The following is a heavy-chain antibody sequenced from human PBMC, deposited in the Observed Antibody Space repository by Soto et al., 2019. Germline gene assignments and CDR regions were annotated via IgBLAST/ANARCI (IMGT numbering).Heavy chain of an antibody. Sequence: SETLSLTCTVSGGSISSYYWSWIRQPPGKGLEWIGYIYYSGSTNYNPSLKSRVTISVDTSKNQFSLKLSSVTAADTAVYYCASLEHDSDYWGQGTLVTVSS. CDR1: GGSISSYY. J-gene: IGHJ4*02. CDR2: IYYSGST. CDR3: ASLEHDSDY. V-gene: IGHV4-59*01. D-gene: IGHD2-21*01.